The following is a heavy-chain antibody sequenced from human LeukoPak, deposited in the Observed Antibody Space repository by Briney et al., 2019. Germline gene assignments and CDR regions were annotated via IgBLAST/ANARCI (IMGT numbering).Heavy chain of an antibody. J-gene: IGHJ4*02. D-gene: IGHD4-11*01. Sequence: SVKVSCKASGGTFSSYAISWVRQAPGQGLEWMGGIIPIFGTANYAQKFQGRVTITTDESTSTAYMELRNLSFDDTAIYYCARTMTTMTTHGELDFWGQGTLVAVSS. V-gene: IGHV1-69*05. CDR2: IIPIFGTA. CDR1: GGTFSSYA. CDR3: ARTMTTMTTHGELDF.